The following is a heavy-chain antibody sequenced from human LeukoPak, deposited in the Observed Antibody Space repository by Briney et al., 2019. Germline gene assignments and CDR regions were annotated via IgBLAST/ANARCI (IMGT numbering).Heavy chain of an antibody. CDR2: IYYSGST. CDR1: GGSISSYY. CDR3: ARHSYYYDSSGYYYLDY. Sequence: SETLSLTCTVSGGSISSYYWNWIRQPPGRGLERIRYIYYSGSTNYNPSLKSRVTISVDTSKNQFSLKLGSVTAADTAVYYCARHSYYYDSSGYYYLDYWGQGTLVTVSS. V-gene: IGHV4-59*08. J-gene: IGHJ4*02. D-gene: IGHD3-22*01.